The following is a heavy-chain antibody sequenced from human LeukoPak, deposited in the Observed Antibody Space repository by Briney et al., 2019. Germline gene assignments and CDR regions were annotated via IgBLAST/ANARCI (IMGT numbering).Heavy chain of an antibody. D-gene: IGHD6-19*01. Sequence: ASVKVSCKASGYTFTSYGISWVRQAPGQGLEWMGWISAYNGNTNYAQKLQGRVTMTTDTSTSTAYMELRSLRSDDTAVYYCVRAMAGTIFWDYWGQGTLVTVSS. V-gene: IGHV1-18*01. CDR1: GYTFTSYG. CDR2: ISAYNGNT. CDR3: VRAMAGTIFWDY. J-gene: IGHJ4*02.